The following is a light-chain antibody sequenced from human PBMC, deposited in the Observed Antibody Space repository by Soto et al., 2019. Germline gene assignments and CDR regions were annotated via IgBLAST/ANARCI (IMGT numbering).Light chain of an antibody. CDR3: SSARRDNTWV. CDR1: SSDIGASTF. J-gene: IGLJ3*02. V-gene: IGLV2-14*03. Sequence: ALTQPASVSESPGQSITISCTGTSSDIGASTFVSWYQQHPGKAPKLLIYEVSNRPSGISNRFSGSKSANTASLTISGLQAEDEADYYCSSARRDNTWVFGGGTKLTVL. CDR2: EVS.